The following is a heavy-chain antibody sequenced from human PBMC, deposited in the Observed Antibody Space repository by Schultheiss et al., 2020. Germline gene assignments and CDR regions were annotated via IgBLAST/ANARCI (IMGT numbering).Heavy chain of an antibody. CDR1: GFTFSSYA. CDR3: AKPAIVGAAYFDY. D-gene: IGHD1-26*01. Sequence: GGSLRLSCAASGFTFSSYAMNWVRQAPGKGPEWVSSITDSGGSAFYADSVRGRFTISRDNSKNTLYLQMSSLRAEDSAVYYCAKPAIVGAAYFDYWGQGTLVTGSS. V-gene: IGHV3-23*01. CDR2: ITDSGGSA. J-gene: IGHJ4*02.